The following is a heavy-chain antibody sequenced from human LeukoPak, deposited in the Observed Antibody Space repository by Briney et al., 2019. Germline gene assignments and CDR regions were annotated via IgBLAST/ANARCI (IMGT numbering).Heavy chain of an antibody. D-gene: IGHD2-2*01. CDR2: IRYGGSNK. V-gene: IGHV3-30*02. Sequence: VAFIRYGGSNKYYADSVKGRFTISRDNSKNTLYLQMNSLRAEDTAVYYCAKDLKAAILFDYWGQGTLVTVSS. J-gene: IGHJ4*02. CDR3: AKDLKAAILFDY.